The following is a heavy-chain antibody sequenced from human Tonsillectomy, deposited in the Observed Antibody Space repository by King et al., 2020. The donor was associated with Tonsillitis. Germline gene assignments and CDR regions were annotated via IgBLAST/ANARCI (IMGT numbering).Heavy chain of an antibody. Sequence: VQLVESGGGLVKPGGSLRLSCAASGFTFSDAWMTWVRQIPGKGLEWVGRIKARREGGTAHHAAPGQGRFTISRDDSGNKMYLQMNDRQSEDTGVYYCTAEGYSYGFHSIHDGGQGTRVTVSS. CDR3: TAEGYSYGFHSIHD. CDR2: IKARREGGTA. CDR1: GFTFSDAW. J-gene: IGHJ4*02. D-gene: IGHD3-10*01. V-gene: IGHV3-15*01.